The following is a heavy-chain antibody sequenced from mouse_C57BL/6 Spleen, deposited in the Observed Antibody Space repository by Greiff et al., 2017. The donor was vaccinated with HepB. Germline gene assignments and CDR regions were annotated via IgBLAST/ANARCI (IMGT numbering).Heavy chain of an antibody. V-gene: IGHV1-81*01. CDR3: ARGSSGYYFDY. Sequence: VQLQESGAELARPGASVKLSCKASGYTFTSYGISWVKQRTGQGLEWIGEIYPRSGNTYYNEKFKGKATLTADKSSSTAYMELRSLTSEDSAVYFCARGSSGYYFDYWGQGTTLTVSS. D-gene: IGHD3-2*02. CDR2: IYPRSGNT. J-gene: IGHJ2*01. CDR1: GYTFTSYG.